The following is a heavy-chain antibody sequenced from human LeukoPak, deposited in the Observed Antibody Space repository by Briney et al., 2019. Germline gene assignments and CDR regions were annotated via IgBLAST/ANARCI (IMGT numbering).Heavy chain of an antibody. D-gene: IGHD3-10*01. CDR1: GFTVSSNY. CDR3: ARDLGVGYYYGSGSSY. CDR2: IYSGGST. J-gene: IGHJ4*02. V-gene: IGHV3-66*01. Sequence: GGSLRLSCAASGFTVSSNYMSWVRQAPGKGLEWVSVIYSGGSTYYADSVKGRFTISRDNSKNTLYLQMNSLRAEDTAVYYCARDLGVGYYYGSGSSYWGQGTLVTVSS.